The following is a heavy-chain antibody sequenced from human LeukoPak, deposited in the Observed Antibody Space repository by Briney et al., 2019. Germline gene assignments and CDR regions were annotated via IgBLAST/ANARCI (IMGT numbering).Heavy chain of an antibody. Sequence: GGSLRLSCAASGFTFSSYGMHWVRQAPGKGLEWVAFIRYDGSNKYYADSVKGRFTISRDNSKNTLYLQMNSLRAEDTAVYYCARDPFRPQLPEDWFDPWGREPWSPSPQ. D-gene: IGHD1-7*01. CDR2: IRYDGSNK. J-gene: IGHJ5*02. CDR1: GFTFSSYG. V-gene: IGHV3-30*02. CDR3: ARDPFRPQLPEDWFDP.